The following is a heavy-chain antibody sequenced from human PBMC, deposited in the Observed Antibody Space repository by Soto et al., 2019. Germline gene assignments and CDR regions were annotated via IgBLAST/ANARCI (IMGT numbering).Heavy chain of an antibody. D-gene: IGHD6-13*01. J-gene: IGHJ3*02. Sequence: ASVKVSCKVSGYTLTELSMHWVRQAPGKGLEWMGGFDPEDGETIYAQKFQGRVTMTEDTSTDTAYMELSSLRSEDTAVYYCATAFHSSSWYLAFDIWGQGTMVTVSS. CDR1: GYTLTELS. CDR3: ATAFHSSSWYLAFDI. V-gene: IGHV1-24*01. CDR2: FDPEDGET.